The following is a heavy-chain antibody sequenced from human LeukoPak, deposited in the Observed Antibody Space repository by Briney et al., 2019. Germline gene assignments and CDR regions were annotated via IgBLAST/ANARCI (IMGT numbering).Heavy chain of an antibody. J-gene: IGHJ4*02. V-gene: IGHV3-9*01. CDR3: AKGGRYCSSTSCLLFDY. CDR1: GFTFDDYA. CDR2: ISWNSGSI. D-gene: IGHD2-2*01. Sequence: GGSLRLSCAASGFTFDDYAMHWVRQAPGKGLEWVSGISWNSGSIGYADSVKGRFTISRDNAKNSLYLQMNSLRAEDTALYYCAKGGRYCSSTSCLLFDYWGQGTLVTVSS.